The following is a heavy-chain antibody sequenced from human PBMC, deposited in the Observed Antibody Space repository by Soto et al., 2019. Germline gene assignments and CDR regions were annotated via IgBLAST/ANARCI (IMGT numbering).Heavy chain of an antibody. Sequence: QVQLLESGGGVVLPGGSLRISCAASGFPFSVYGMHWVRQAPGKGLEWVAVTWYDGTNKYYAESVKGRFIISRDNSKNTLYLQMNSLRAEDTAVYHCARPQGDYGDYLRAFDIWGPGTTVTVSS. D-gene: IGHD4-17*01. V-gene: IGHV3-33*01. J-gene: IGHJ3*02. CDR1: GFPFSVYG. CDR2: TWYDGTNK. CDR3: ARPQGDYGDYLRAFDI.